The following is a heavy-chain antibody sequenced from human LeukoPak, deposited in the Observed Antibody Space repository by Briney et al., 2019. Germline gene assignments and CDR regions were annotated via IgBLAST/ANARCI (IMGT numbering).Heavy chain of an antibody. D-gene: IGHD3-22*01. V-gene: IGHV1-2*02. CDR3: ARDWVGRYYYDSSGYYGE. CDR1: GYTFTGYY. J-gene: IGHJ4*02. Sequence: ASVKVSRKASGYTFTGYYMHWVRQAPGQGLEWMGWINPNSGGTNYAQKFQGRVTMTRDTSISTAYMELSRLRSDDTAVYYCARDWVGRYYYDSSGYYGEWGQGTLVTVSS. CDR2: INPNSGGT.